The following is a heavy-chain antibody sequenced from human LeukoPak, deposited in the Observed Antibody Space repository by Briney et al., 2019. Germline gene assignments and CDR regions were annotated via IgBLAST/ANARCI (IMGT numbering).Heavy chain of an antibody. D-gene: IGHD6-19*01. CDR1: GGSISSYY. CDR2: IYYSGST. J-gene: IGHJ4*02. Sequence: SETLSLTCTVSGGSISSYYWSWIRQPPGKGLEWIGYIYYSGSTNYNPSLKSRVTISVGTSKNQFSLKLSSVTAADTAVYYCARHTVVAGINWGQGTLVTVSS. V-gene: IGHV4-59*08. CDR3: ARHTVVAGIN.